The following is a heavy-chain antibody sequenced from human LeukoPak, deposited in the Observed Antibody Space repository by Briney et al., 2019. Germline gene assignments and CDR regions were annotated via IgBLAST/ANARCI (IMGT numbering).Heavy chain of an antibody. CDR2: ISSAGGNK. CDR3: ARPTSIGWLRYFDY. V-gene: IGHV3-30-3*01. D-gene: IGHD6-19*01. J-gene: IGHJ4*02. Sequence: GGSLRLSCAASGFTFSSYAMHWVRQAPGKGLEWVAVISSAGGNKYHADSVKGRFTISRDNSKNTLCLQMNSLRPEDTAVYYCARPTSIGWLRYFDYWGQGTLVTVSS. CDR1: GFTFSSYA.